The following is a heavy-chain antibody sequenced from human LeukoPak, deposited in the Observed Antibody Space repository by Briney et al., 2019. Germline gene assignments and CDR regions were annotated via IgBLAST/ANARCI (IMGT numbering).Heavy chain of an antibody. J-gene: IGHJ4*02. V-gene: IGHV4-59*01. D-gene: IGHD5-12*01. Sequence: PSETLSLTCTVSGGSISSYYWSWLRQPPGKGLEWIGYIYYSGSTNYNPSLKSRVTISVDTSKNQFSLKLSSVTAADTAVYYCARYSGYDYNFDYWGQGTLVTVSS. CDR2: IYYSGST. CDR3: ARYSGYDYNFDY. CDR1: GGSISSYY.